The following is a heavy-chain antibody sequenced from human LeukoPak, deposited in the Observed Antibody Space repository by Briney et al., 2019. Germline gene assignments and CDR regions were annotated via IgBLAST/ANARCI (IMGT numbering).Heavy chain of an antibody. Sequence: KSSETLSLTCTVSGGSISSSTYYWGWIRQPPGKGLEWIGSIYYSESTYYNPSLKSRVTISVDTSKNQFSVRLSPVTAADTAVYYCAKEDRYYYGMDVWGQGTTVTVSS. CDR2: IYYSEST. CDR1: GGSISSSTYY. CDR3: AKEDRYYYGMDV. J-gene: IGHJ6*02. V-gene: IGHV4-39*07.